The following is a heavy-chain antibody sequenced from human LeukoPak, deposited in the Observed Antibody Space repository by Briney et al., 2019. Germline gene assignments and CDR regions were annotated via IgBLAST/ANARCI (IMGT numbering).Heavy chain of an antibody. CDR2: IWYDGSNK. Sequence: GGSLRLSCAASGFTFSSYGMHWVRQAPGKGLEWVAVIWYDGSNKYYADSVKGRFTISRDNSKNTLYLQMNSLRAEDTAVYYCARRGFSIAVAAHIPDYYYYYMDVWGKGTTVTVSS. D-gene: IGHD6-19*01. CDR3: ARRGFSIAVAAHIPDYYYYYMDV. CDR1: GFTFSSYG. J-gene: IGHJ6*03. V-gene: IGHV3-33*01.